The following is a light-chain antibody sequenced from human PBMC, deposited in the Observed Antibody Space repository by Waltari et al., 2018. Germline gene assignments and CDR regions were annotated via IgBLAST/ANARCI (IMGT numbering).Light chain of an antibody. CDR1: SANVGTNS. J-gene: IGLJ3*02. CDR3: ATWDERLTGFWV. Sequence: QSVLTQPPSASGTPGQTVTISCSGGSANVGTNSVSWYKQLPGVAPELPRDSGNQRPPGVPDRCSGSRSGTSASLAISGLRSDDEADYYCATWDERLTGFWVFGGGTRLTV. CDR2: SGN. V-gene: IGLV1-47*02.